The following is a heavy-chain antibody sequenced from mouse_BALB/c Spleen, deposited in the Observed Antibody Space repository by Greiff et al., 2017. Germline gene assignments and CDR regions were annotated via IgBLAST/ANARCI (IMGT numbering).Heavy chain of an antibody. V-gene: IGHV2-2*02. J-gene: IGHJ4*01. Sequence: VKLVESGPGLVQPSQSLSINCTVSGFSLTSYGVHWVRQSPGKGLEWLGVIWSGGSTDYNAAFISRLSISKDNSKSQVFFKMNSLQANDTAIYYCARKGNYLAMDYWGQGTSVTVSS. CDR1: GFSLTSYG. CDR3: ARKGNYLAMDY. CDR2: IWSGGST. D-gene: IGHD2-1*01.